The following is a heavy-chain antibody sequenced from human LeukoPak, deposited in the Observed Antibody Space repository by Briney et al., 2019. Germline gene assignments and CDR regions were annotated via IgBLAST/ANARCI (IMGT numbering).Heavy chain of an antibody. J-gene: IGHJ5*02. CDR2: FDPEDGET. V-gene: IGHV1-24*01. CDR1: GYTLTELS. CDR3: AADVARFGAGRNWFDP. D-gene: IGHD3-10*01. Sequence: ASVKVSCKVSGYTLTELSMHWVRQAPGKGLEWMGGFDPEDGETIYAQRFQGRVTMTEDTSTDTAYMELSSLRSEDTAVYYCAADVARFGAGRNWFDPWGQGTLVTVSS.